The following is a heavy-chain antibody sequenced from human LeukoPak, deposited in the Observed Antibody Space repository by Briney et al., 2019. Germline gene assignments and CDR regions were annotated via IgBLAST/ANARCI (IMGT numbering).Heavy chain of an antibody. J-gene: IGHJ4*02. CDR3: AKGYPYYGSGSYYNVFPHPYFDY. D-gene: IGHD3-10*01. Sequence: PGGSLRLSCAASGFTFRNYAMSWVRQAPGKGLEWVSAITASGASTDYADSLKGRFTISRDNSRNTLYLQMNSLRADDTAVYYCAKGYPYYGSGSYYNVFPHPYFDYWGQGTLVTVSS. CDR2: ITASGAST. CDR1: GFTFRNYA. V-gene: IGHV3-23*01.